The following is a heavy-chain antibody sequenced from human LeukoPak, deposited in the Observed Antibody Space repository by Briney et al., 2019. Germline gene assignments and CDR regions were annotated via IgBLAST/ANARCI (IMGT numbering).Heavy chain of an antibody. CDR3: ARNYDILTGYAIDY. J-gene: IGHJ4*02. CDR2: ITSNGEST. CDR1: GFTFSNYA. V-gene: IGHV3-64*01. Sequence: SGGSLRLSCAASGFTFSNYAMHWVRQAPGKGLEYVASITSNGESTYYGNSVKDRFIISRDNSKNTLYVQMGSLRADDMAVYYCARNYDILTGYAIDYWGQGTLVTVSS. D-gene: IGHD3-9*01.